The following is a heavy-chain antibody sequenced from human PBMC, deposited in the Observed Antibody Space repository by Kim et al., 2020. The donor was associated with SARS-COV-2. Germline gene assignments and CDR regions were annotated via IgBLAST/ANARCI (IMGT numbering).Heavy chain of an antibody. CDR3: AGGRTRHSGSYCYYYGMDV. Sequence: SETLSLTCAVYGGSFSGYYWSWIRQPPGKGLEWIGEINHSGSTNYNPSLKSRVTISVDTSKNQFSLKLSSVTAADTAVYYCAGGRTRHSGSYCYYYGMDVWGQGTTVTVSS. D-gene: IGHD1-26*01. CDR1: GGSFSGYY. J-gene: IGHJ6*02. V-gene: IGHV4-34*01. CDR2: INHSGST.